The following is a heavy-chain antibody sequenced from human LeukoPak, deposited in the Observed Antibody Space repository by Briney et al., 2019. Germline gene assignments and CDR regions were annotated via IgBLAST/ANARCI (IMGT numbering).Heavy chain of an antibody. V-gene: IGHV1-3*01. CDR3: ARGELLLGWFDP. J-gene: IGHJ5*02. Sequence: GASVKVSCKASGYTFTSYAMHWVRQAPGQRLEWMGWINAGNGNTKYSQKFQGRVTITRDTSASTAYMELSSLRSEDTAVYYCARGELLLGWFDPWGQGTQVIVSS. D-gene: IGHD4-23*01. CDR1: GYTFTSYA. CDR2: INAGNGNT.